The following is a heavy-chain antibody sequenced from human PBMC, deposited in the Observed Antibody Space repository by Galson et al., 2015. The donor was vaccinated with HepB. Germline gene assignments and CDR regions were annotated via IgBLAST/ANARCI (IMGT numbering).Heavy chain of an antibody. J-gene: IGHJ4*02. CDR2: ISWDGGST. CDR3: AKDEDTAMAYAFDY. Sequence: SLRLSCAASGFTFGDYTMHWVRQAPGKGLEWVSLISWDGGSTYYADSVKGRFTISRDNSKNSLYLQMNSLRTEDTALYYCAKDEDTAMAYAFDYWGQGTLVTVS. D-gene: IGHD5-18*01. V-gene: IGHV3-43*01. CDR1: GFTFGDYT.